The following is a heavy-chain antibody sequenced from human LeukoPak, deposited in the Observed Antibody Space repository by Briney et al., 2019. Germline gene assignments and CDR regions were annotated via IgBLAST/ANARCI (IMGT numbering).Heavy chain of an antibody. CDR3: AREASSGTAMVDY. CDR2: INSDGSST. D-gene: IGHD5-18*01. J-gene: IGHJ4*02. Sequence: GGSLRLSCAASGFTFSSYWMHWVRQAPGKGLVWVSRINSDGSSTSYADSVKGRFTISRDNANNTLSLQMSSLRAGDTAVYFCAREASSGTAMVDYWGQGTLVTVSS. V-gene: IGHV3-74*01. CDR1: GFTFSSYW.